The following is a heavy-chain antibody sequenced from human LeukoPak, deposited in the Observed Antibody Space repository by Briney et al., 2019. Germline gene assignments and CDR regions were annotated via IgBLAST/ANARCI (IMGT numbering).Heavy chain of an antibody. D-gene: IGHD3-10*02. J-gene: IGHJ6*02. CDR3: ARNVYYYYGMDV. Sequence: SETLSLTCTVYGGSFSGYYWSWIRQPPGKGLEWIGEINHSGSTNYNPSLKSRVTISVDTSKNQFSLKLSSVTAADTAVYYCARNVYYYYGMDVWGQGTTVTVSS. CDR1: GGSFSGYY. V-gene: IGHV4-34*01. CDR2: INHSGST.